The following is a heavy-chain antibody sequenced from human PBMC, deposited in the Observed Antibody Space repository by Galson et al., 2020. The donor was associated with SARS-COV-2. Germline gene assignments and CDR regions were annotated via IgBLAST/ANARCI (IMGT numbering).Heavy chain of an antibody. V-gene: IGHV4-38-2*02. CDR2: VYPSGPT. D-gene: IGHD3-22*01. CDR1: GYSVSTTNS. CDR3: ARQGVNMIVLVTVPGWYFDL. Sequence: PETLSLTCTVSGYSVSTTNSWGWVRQPPGRGLEWIGSVYPSGPTYYNPSLKSRLTISVDTSTNQFSLRLDSVTAADTALYYCARQGVNMIVLVTVPGWYFDLWGRGTLVTVSS. J-gene: IGHJ2*01.